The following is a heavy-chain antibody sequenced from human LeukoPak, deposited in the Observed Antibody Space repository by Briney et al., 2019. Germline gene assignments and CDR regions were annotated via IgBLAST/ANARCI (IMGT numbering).Heavy chain of an antibody. CDR1: GFTFSSYA. CDR2: ISSNGGST. CDR3: ARGDVYDYYYYMDV. Sequence: GGSLRLSCAASGFTFSSYAMHWVRQAPGKGLEYVSAISSNGGSTYYANSVKGRFTISRDNSKNTLYLQMGSLRAEDMAVYYCARGDVYDYYYYMDVWGKGTTVTVSS. D-gene: IGHD2/OR15-2a*01. J-gene: IGHJ6*03. V-gene: IGHV3-64*01.